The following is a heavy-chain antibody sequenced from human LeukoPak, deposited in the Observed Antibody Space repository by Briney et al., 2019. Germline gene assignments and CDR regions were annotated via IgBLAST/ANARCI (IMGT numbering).Heavy chain of an antibody. J-gene: IGHJ5*02. CDR3: ARENRSGTYSWFDP. Sequence: SETLSLTCAVSTYSISSGYYWGWIRQPPGKGLEWIGSIYHSGSTYYNPSLKSRVTISVDTSKNQFSLKLSSVTAADTALYYCARENRSGTYSWFDPWGQGSLVSVSS. V-gene: IGHV4-38-2*02. CDR2: IYHSGST. CDR1: TYSISSGYY. D-gene: IGHD3-10*01.